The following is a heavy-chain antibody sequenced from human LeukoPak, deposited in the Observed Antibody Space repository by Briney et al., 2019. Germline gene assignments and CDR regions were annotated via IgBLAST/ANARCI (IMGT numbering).Heavy chain of an antibody. D-gene: IGHD3-22*01. CDR2: ISGSGGDT. CDR1: GFTFSSYA. J-gene: IGHJ4*02. V-gene: IGHV3-23*01. Sequence: GGSLGLSCAASGFTFSSYAMSWVRQAPGKGLAWVSAISGSGGDTYYADSVKGRFTISRDNSKNTLFLQMNSLRAEDTAVYYCAKYDSFDHYYDSSGRFDCWGQGTLVTVSS. CDR3: AKYDSFDHYYDSSGRFDC.